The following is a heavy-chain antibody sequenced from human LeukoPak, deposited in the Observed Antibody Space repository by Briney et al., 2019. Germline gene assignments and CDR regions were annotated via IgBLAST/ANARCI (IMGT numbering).Heavy chain of an antibody. CDR3: AKDGTTYYDFWSGYNADADAFDI. V-gene: IGHV3-23*01. D-gene: IGHD3-3*01. CDR2: ISGSGGST. CDR1: GFTFSSYA. Sequence: PGGSLRLSCAASGFTFSSYAMSWVRQAPGKGLEWVSAISGSGGSTYYADSVKGRFTISRDNSKNTLYLQMNSLGAEDTAVYYCAKDGTTYYDFWSGYNADADAFDIWGQGTMVTVSS. J-gene: IGHJ3*02.